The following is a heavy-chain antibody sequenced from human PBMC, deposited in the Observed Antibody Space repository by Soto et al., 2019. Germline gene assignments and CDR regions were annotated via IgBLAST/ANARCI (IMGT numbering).Heavy chain of an antibody. D-gene: IGHD2-2*01. J-gene: IGHJ3*02. V-gene: IGHV3-23*01. CDR1: GFTFSSYA. CDR3: AKNIVVVPAGDAFDI. CDR2: ISGSGGST. Sequence: GGSLRLSCAASGFTFSSYAMSWVRQAPGKGLEWVSAISGSGGSTYYADSVKGRFTISRDNSKNTLYLPMNSLRAEDTAVYYCAKNIVVVPAGDAFDIWGQGTMVTVSS.